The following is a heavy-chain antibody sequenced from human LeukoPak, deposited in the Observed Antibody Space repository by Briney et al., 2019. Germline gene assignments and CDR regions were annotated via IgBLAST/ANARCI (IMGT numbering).Heavy chain of an antibody. D-gene: IGHD3/OR15-3a*01. CDR1: GGSISSYY. Sequence: SETLSLTGTVSGGSISSYYWSWIRQPPGKGLEWIGYIYYSGSTNYNPSLKSRVTISVDTSKNQFSLKLSSVTAADTAVYYCATGLTKVPLHFDYWGQGTLVTVSS. CDR3: ATGLTKVPLHFDY. CDR2: IYYSGST. J-gene: IGHJ4*02. V-gene: IGHV4-59*08.